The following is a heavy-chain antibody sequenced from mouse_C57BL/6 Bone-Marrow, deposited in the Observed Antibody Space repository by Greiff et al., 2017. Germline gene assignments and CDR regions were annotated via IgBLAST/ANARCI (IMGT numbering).Heavy chain of an antibody. V-gene: IGHV5-4*03. D-gene: IGHD1-1*01. J-gene: IGHJ3*01. Sequence: EVMLVESGGGLVKPGGSLKLSCAASGFTFSSYAMSWVRQTPEQRLEWVATISDGGSYTYYPDNVQGRFTISRDKAKNNLYLHMSHLKSEDTAMYYCARDRDYYGSSLFAYWGQGTLVTVSA. CDR3: ARDRDYYGSSLFAY. CDR2: ISDGGSYT. CDR1: GFTFSSYA.